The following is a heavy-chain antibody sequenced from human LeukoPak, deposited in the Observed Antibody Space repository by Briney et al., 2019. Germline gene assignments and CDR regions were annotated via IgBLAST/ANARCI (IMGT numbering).Heavy chain of an antibody. Sequence: GGSLRLSCAASGFTFSSYGMSWIRQAPGKGLEWVSAISGSGGSTYYADSVKGRFTISRDNSKNTLYLQMNSLRAEDTAVYYCAELGITMIGGVWGKGTTVTISS. CDR1: GFTFSSYG. CDR3: AELGITMIGGV. J-gene: IGHJ6*04. CDR2: ISGSGGST. D-gene: IGHD3-10*02. V-gene: IGHV3-23*01.